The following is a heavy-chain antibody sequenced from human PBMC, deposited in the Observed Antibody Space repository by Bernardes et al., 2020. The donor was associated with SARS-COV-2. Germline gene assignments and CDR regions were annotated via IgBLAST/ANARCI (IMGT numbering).Heavy chain of an antibody. D-gene: IGHD2-21*01. Sequence: GGSLRLSCAASGFTFSSYGMHWVRQAPGKGLEWVAVISYDGSNKYYADSVKGRFTISRDNSKNTLYLQMNSLRAEDTAVYFCARDGDGYFDYWGQGTPVTVSS. J-gene: IGHJ4*02. V-gene: IGHV3-30*03. CDR3: ARDGDGYFDY. CDR1: GFTFSSYG. CDR2: ISYDGSNK.